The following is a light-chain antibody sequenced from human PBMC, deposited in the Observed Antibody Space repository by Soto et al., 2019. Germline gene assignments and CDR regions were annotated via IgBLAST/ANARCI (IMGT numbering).Light chain of an antibody. V-gene: IGKV1-9*01. CDR1: QGINSY. CDR2: AAF. J-gene: IGKJ5*01. CDR3: QQLNSYPIT. Sequence: DIQLTQSPSFLSASVGDRVTITCRASQGINSYLAWYQQKPGKAPKLLIYAAFTLQSGVPLRFSGSGSGTAFTITFSSLQPEDFATYYCQQLNSYPITFGQGTRLEIK.